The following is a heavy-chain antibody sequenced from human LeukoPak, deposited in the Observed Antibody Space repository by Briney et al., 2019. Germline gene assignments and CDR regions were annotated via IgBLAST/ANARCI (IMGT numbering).Heavy chain of an antibody. CDR2: IYYSGST. CDR1: GGPISSSSYY. Sequence: SETLSLTCTVSGGPISSSSYYWGWIRQPPGKGLEWIGSIYYSGSTYYNPSLKSRVTISVDTSKNQFSLKLSSVTAADTAVYYCARRPRGYHWYFDLWGRGTLVTVSS. D-gene: IGHD5-12*01. J-gene: IGHJ2*01. V-gene: IGHV4-39*01. CDR3: ARRPRGYHWYFDL.